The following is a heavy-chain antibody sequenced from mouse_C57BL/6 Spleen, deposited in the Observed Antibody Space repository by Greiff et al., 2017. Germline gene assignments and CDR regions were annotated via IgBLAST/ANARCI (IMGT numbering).Heavy chain of an antibody. CDR1: GYTFTSYW. Sequence: QVQLKQSGAELAKPGASVKLSCKASGYTFTSYWMHWVKQRPGQGLEWIGYINPSSGYTKYNQKFKDKATLTADKSSSTAYMQLSCLTYEDSAVYYCARSDSNYVGSYYYAMDYWGQGTSVTVSS. CDR3: ARSDSNYVGSYYYAMDY. D-gene: IGHD2-5*01. CDR2: INPSSGYT. J-gene: IGHJ4*01. V-gene: IGHV1-7*01.